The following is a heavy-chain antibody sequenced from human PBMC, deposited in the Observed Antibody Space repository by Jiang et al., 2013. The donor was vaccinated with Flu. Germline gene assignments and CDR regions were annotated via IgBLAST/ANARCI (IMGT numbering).Heavy chain of an antibody. V-gene: IGHV2-5*08. J-gene: IGHJ5*02. D-gene: IGHD6-6*01. Sequence: KPTQTLTLACTVSGFSLSTPGMSVNWIRQPPGKALEWLALIYWDDDKRYNSSLKRRLTITKDTSKNQVVLTMTNMDPVDTGTYYCAHRQGPNRPPFGPWGQGALVTVSS. CDR3: AHRQGPNRPPFGP. CDR2: IYWDDDK. CDR1: GFSLSTPGMS.